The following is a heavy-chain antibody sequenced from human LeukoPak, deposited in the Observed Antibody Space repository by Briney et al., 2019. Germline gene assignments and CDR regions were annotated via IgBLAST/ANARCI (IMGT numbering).Heavy chain of an antibody. J-gene: IGHJ6*03. CDR1: GYTFTSYY. D-gene: IGHD2-15*01. CDR2: INPSGGST. Sequence: ASVKVSCKASGYTFTSYYMHWVRQAPGQGLEWMGIINPSGGSTSYAQKFQGRVTMTRDTSTSTVYMELSSLRSEDTAVYYCASGFRWPGQTYYYYMDVWGKGTTVTVSS. V-gene: IGHV1-46*01. CDR3: ASGFRWPGQTYYYYMDV.